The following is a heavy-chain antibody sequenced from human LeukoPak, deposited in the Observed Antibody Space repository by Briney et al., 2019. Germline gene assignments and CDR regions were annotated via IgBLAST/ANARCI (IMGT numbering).Heavy chain of an antibody. D-gene: IGHD1-1*01. CDR1: GYTFTSYG. V-gene: IGHV1-18*01. Sequence: GASLNVSCKASGYTFTSYGISWMRQAPGQGLEWMGWISAYSGHTNYAQKLQGRVTMTTDTSTSTAYMELRSLRSDDTAVYYCARDFYGIHAFDIWGQGTMVTVSS. CDR3: ARDFYGIHAFDI. CDR2: ISAYSGHT. J-gene: IGHJ3*02.